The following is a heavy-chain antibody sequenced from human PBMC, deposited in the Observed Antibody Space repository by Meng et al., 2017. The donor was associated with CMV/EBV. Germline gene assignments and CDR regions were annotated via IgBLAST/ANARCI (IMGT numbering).Heavy chain of an antibody. CDR2: ISYDGSNK. J-gene: IGHJ4*02. V-gene: IGHV3-30-3*01. Sequence: QVQLVESGGGVVQPGRSLRPSCAASGFTFSSYAMHWVRRAPGKGLEWVAVISYDGSNKYYADSVKGRFTISRDNSKNTLYLQMNSLRAEDTAVYYCARGDYFDYWGQGTLVTVFS. CDR1: GFTFSSYA. CDR3: ARGDYFDY.